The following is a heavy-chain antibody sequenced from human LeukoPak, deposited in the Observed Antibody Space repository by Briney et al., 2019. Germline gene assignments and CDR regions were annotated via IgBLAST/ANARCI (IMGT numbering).Heavy chain of an antibody. D-gene: IGHD5-24*01. J-gene: IGHJ3*02. CDR2: ISGSGGST. CDR3: AKERGRDGYDDAFDI. Sequence: AISGSGGSTYYADSVKGRFPISRDNSKNTLYLQMNSLRAEDTAVYYCAKERGRDGYDDAFDIWGQGTMVTVSS. V-gene: IGHV3-23*01.